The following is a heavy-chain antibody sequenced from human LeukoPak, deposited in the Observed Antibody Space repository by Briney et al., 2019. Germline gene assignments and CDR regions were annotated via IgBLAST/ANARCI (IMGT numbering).Heavy chain of an antibody. CDR2: IRQDGSEK. CDR1: GFTFSNFW. V-gene: IGHV3-7*01. J-gene: IGHJ6*04. CDR3: AELGITMIGGV. Sequence: PGGSLRLSCAASGFTFSNFWMRWVRQLPGKGLEGVANIRQDGSEKYFVDSVKGRFTISRDNAQNSLYLQMNSLRAEDTAVYYCAELGITMIGGVWGKGTTVTISS. D-gene: IGHD3-10*02.